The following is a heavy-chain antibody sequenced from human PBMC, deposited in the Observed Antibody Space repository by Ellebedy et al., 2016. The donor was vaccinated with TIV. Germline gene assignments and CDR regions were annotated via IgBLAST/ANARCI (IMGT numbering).Heavy chain of an antibody. J-gene: IGHJ4*02. V-gene: IGHV3-30-3*01. Sequence: GGSLRLSXAASGFTFSSYAMHWARQAPGKGLEWVAVISYDGSNKYYADSVKGRFTISRDNSKNTLYLQMNSLRAEDTAVYYCARVTARPGGSWYFDYWGQGTLVTVSS. CDR3: ARVTARPGGSWYFDY. CDR1: GFTFSSYA. D-gene: IGHD6-6*01. CDR2: ISYDGSNK.